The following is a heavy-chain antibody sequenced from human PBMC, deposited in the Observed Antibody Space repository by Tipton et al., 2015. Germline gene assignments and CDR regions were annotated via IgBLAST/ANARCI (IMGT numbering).Heavy chain of an antibody. Sequence: LSLTCTVSGGSISRGPYYWTWIRQHPGKGLEWIGYISHSGTSYSNPSLKSRVTISIDTSKNQFSLKLSSVTAADTAVYYCARGDDYYYNYYGMDVWGQGTTVTVPS. CDR3: ARGDDYYYNYYGMDV. V-gene: IGHV4-31*03. CDR2: ISHSGTS. CDR1: GGSISRGPYY. J-gene: IGHJ6*02. D-gene: IGHD2-21*02.